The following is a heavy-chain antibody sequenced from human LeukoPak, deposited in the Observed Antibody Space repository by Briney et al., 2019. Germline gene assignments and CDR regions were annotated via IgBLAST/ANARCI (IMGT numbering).Heavy chain of an antibody. J-gene: IGHJ5*02. D-gene: IGHD3/OR15-3a*01. Sequence: SETLSLTCSVSGDSITSYYWGWIRQPPGKGLEWIGNIYYTGNTYYNPSLKSRVTISVDTSKNQFSLNLSSVTAADTAVYYCARQEIGLRSFDPWGQGTLVTVSS. CDR2: IYYTGNT. CDR1: GDSITSYY. V-gene: IGHV4-39*01. CDR3: ARQEIGLRSFDP.